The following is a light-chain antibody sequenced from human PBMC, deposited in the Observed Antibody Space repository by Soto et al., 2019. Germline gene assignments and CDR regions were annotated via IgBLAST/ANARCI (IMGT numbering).Light chain of an antibody. V-gene: IGLV4-69*01. CDR1: SGHSSYA. CDR2: LSSDGSH. CDR3: QTWDTGARVV. J-gene: IGLJ2*01. Sequence: QPVLTQSPSASASLGASVKLTCTLSSGHSSYAIAWHQQQPEKGPRYLMKLSSDGSHSKGDGIPARFSGSSSGAERYLTISSLQSEDEADYYCQTWDTGARVVFGGGTKLTVL.